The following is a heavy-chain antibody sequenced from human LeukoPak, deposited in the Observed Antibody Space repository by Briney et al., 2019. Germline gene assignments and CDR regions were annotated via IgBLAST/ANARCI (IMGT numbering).Heavy chain of an antibody. Sequence: GASVKVSCKASGGTFSSYAISWVRQAPGRGLEWMGGIIPIFGTANYAQKFQGRVTITTDESTSTAYMELSSLRSEDTAVYYCARGPTLIWRYYFDYWGQGTLVTVSS. D-gene: IGHD2-21*01. J-gene: IGHJ4*02. CDR1: GGTFSSYA. CDR3: ARGPTLIWRYYFDY. V-gene: IGHV1-69*05. CDR2: IIPIFGTA.